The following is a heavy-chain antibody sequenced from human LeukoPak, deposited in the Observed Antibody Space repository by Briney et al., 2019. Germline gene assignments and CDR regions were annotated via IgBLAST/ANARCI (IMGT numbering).Heavy chain of an antibody. J-gene: IGHJ3*02. Sequence: PGGSLRLSCAASGFTFSSYVMIWVRQAPGKGLEWVSAITGSGASTYYADSVKGRLTISRDNSKNTLFLQMNSLRAKDTAVYYCAKMFRTWGVIETFDIWGQGTMVTVSS. D-gene: IGHD3-10*01. CDR1: GFTFSSYV. CDR2: ITGSGAST. CDR3: AKMFRTWGVIETFDI. V-gene: IGHV3-23*01.